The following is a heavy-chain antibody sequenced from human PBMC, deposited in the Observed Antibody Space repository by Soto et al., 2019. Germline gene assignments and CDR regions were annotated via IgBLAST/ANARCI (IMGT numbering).Heavy chain of an antibody. Sequence: SETLSLTCTVSGGSISSSSYYWGWIRQPPGKGLEWIGSIYYSGSTYYNPSLKSRVTISVDTSKNQFSLKLSSVTAADTAVYYCARQATGSYGGAFDYWGQGTLVTVSS. V-gene: IGHV4-39*01. CDR2: IYYSGST. D-gene: IGHD4-17*01. J-gene: IGHJ4*02. CDR1: GGSISSSSYY. CDR3: ARQATGSYGGAFDY.